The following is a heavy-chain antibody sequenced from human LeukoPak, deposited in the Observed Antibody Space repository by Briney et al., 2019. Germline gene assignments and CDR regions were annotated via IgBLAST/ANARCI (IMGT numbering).Heavy chain of an antibody. V-gene: IGHV3-23*01. CDR3: TTWVGAHFDF. D-gene: IGHD1-26*01. J-gene: IGHJ4*02. Sequence: GGSLRLSCAASGFTFSNYAMHWVRQAPGKGLEWVSTIDGPTFRTHYADSVMGRFTISRDNSKNTLYLQMNSLRAEDTAVYFCTTWVGAHFDFWGQGTPVTVSS. CDR2: IDGPTFRT. CDR1: GFTFSNYA.